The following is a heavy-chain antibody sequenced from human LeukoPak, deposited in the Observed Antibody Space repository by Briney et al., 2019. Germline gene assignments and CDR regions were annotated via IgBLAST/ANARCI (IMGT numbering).Heavy chain of an antibody. V-gene: IGHV4-38-2*02. J-gene: IGHJ4*02. D-gene: IGHD1-1*01. CDR1: RYSITSAYY. Sequence: KSSETLSLTCIVSRYSITSAYYWGWIRQPPGKGLEWIGSVYYSGGTYYNPSLKSRVTISRDTSKNQFSLKVNSVTAADTAVYYCARLNHDNCFDFWGQGILVTVSS. CDR3: ARLNHDNCFDF. CDR2: VYYSGGT.